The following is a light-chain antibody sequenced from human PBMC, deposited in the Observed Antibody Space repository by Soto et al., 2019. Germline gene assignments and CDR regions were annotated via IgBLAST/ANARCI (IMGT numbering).Light chain of an antibody. CDR1: SSDVGGYNY. J-gene: IGLJ3*02. CDR2: DVS. V-gene: IGLV2-14*01. CDR3: RSYTSSSTRV. Sequence: QSALTQPASVSGSPGQSITISCTGTSSDVGGYNYVSWYQQHPGKAPKLMIYDVSNRPSGVSNRFSGSKSGNTAYLTISGLQAEDEADYYCRSYTSSSTRVFGGGTKLTVL.